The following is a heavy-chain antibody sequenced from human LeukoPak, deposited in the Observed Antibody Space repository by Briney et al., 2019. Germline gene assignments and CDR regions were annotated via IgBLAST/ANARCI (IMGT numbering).Heavy chain of an antibody. J-gene: IGHJ4*02. D-gene: IGHD1-26*01. CDR2: VGDDEKTK. Sequence: GGSLRLSCVASGFTFTGHSMHWVRQAPGKGLEWVAVVGDDEKTKFYADSLKGRFTVSRDNSKNTVYLQMNSLRDEDTAVYYCAREKQSGGTPFDYWGQGSLVTVSS. V-gene: IGHV3-30*04. CDR3: AREKQSGGTPFDY. CDR1: GFTFTGHS.